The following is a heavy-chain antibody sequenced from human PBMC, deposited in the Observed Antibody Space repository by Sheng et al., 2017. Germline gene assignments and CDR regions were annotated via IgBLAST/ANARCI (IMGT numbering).Heavy chain of an antibody. J-gene: IGHJ4*02. CDR3: AKKFFGVVKMYYFDY. Sequence: EVQLLESGGGLIQPGGSLRLSCAASGFTFSSYAMSWVRQAPGKGLEWVSAISGSGGSTYYADSVKGRFTISRDNSKNTLYLQMNSLRAEDTAVYYCAKKFFGVVKMYYFDYWGQGTLVTVSS. D-gene: IGHD3-3*01. V-gene: IGHV3-23*01. CDR1: GFTFSSYA. CDR2: ISGSGGST.